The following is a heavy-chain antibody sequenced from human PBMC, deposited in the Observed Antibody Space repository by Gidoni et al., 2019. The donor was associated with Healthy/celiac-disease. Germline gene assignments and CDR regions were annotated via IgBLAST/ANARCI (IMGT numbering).Heavy chain of an antibody. V-gene: IGHV1-8*01. D-gene: IGHD3-22*01. Sequence: QVQLVQSGAEVKKPGASVKVSCKASGYTFPSYDINWVRQATGQGLEWMGWMNPNSGNTGYAQKFQGRVTMTRNTSISTAYMELSSLRSEDTAVYYCARGTHYYYDSSGYYYNYWGQGTLVTVSS. CDR2: MNPNSGNT. CDR1: GYTFPSYD. J-gene: IGHJ4*02. CDR3: ARGTHYYYDSSGYYYNY.